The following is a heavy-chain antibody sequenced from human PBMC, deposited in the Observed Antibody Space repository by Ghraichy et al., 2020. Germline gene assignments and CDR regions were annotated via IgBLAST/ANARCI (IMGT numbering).Heavy chain of an antibody. CDR3: AREGNYFGSGSYSRYYSYYTDL. CDR1: GYTFINYY. CDR2: INPSGDTT. J-gene: IGHJ6*03. D-gene: IGHD3-10*01. Sequence: ASVKVSCKASGYTFINYYMHWVRQAPRQGLEWMGIINPSGDTTTYAQKFQGRVTMTRDVSTSTVYMELSSLRSEDTAVYYCAREGNYFGSGSYSRYYSYYTDLWVIGTPVTVSS. V-gene: IGHV1-46*01.